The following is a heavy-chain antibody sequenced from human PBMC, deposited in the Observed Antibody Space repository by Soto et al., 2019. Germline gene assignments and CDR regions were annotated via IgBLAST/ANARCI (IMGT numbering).Heavy chain of an antibody. V-gene: IGHV3-21*01. CDR3: ARGPEGIAAALDY. Sequence: PGGSLRLSCAASGFTFRTYGMNWVRRAPGGGLEWVASISSSGSFIYYADSVKGRFTISRDDAEKSLYLQMNSLRAEDTALYYGARGPEGIAAALDYWGRGTLVTVSS. CDR2: ISSSGSFI. D-gene: IGHD6-13*01. J-gene: IGHJ4*02. CDR1: GFTFRTYG.